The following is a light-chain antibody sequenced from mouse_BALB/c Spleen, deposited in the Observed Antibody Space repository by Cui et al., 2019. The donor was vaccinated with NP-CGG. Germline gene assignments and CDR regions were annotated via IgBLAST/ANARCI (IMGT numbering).Light chain of an antibody. Sequence: DIKMTQSPSSMYASLGERVTITCKASQDINSYLSWFQQKPGKSPKTLIYRANRLVDGVPSRFSGSGSGQDYSLTISSLEYEDMGSYYCLQYDEFPWTFGGGTKLEIK. V-gene: IGKV14-111*01. CDR1: QDINSY. CDR3: LQYDEFPWT. CDR2: RAN. J-gene: IGKJ1*01.